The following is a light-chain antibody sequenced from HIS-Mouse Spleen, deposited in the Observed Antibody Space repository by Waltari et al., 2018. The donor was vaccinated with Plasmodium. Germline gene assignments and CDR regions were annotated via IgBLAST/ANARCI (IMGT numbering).Light chain of an antibody. Sequence: AIRMPHSPSSFPESPGDRVTITCRASQGISSYLAWYQQKPGKAPKLLIYAASTLQSGVPSRFSGSGSGTDFTLTISCLQSEDFATYYCQQYYSYPLTFGGGTKVEIK. CDR2: AAS. J-gene: IGKJ4*01. CDR1: QGISSY. CDR3: QQYYSYPLT. V-gene: IGKV1-8*01.